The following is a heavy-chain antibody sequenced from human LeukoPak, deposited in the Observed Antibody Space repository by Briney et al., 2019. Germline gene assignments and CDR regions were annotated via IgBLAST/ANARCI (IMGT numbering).Heavy chain of an antibody. CDR1: GYTFTGYY. CDR3: AREGVAATLYYFDY. Sequence: ASVKVSCKASGYTFTGYYMHWVRQAPGQGLEWMGWINPNSGGTNYAQKFQGRVTMTRDTSISTAYMELSRLRSDDTAVYYCAREGVAATLYYFDYWGQGTLVTASS. V-gene: IGHV1-2*02. CDR2: INPNSGGT. D-gene: IGHD2-15*01. J-gene: IGHJ4*02.